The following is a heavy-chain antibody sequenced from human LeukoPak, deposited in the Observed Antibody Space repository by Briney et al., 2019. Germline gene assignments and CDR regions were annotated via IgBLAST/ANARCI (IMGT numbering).Heavy chain of an antibody. CDR2: INPDGSDT. Sequence: GGSLRLSCAASGFTFSSNWMHWIRQVPGEGRVWVARINPDGSDTSYADSVKGRFTISRDNAKNTLYLQMNSLRVEDTALYYCTRDTFGARDYWGQGTLVTVSS. CDR3: TRDTFGARDY. CDR1: GFTFSSNW. D-gene: IGHD3-10*01. J-gene: IGHJ4*02. V-gene: IGHV3-74*01.